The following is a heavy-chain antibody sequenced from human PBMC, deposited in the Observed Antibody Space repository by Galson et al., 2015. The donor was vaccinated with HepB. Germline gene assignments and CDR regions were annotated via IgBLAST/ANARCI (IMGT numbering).Heavy chain of an antibody. V-gene: IGHV5-51*03. CDR2: IYPGDSDT. Sequence: QSGAEVKKPGESLKISCKGSGYSFTSYWIGWVRQMPRKGLEWMGIIYPGDSDTRYSPSFQGQVTISADKSISTVYLQWSSLKASDTAMYYCARYGAVSLWMEGEGGRPAPDYWGQGTLVTVSS. J-gene: IGHJ4*02. CDR3: ARYGAVSLWMEGEGGRPAPDY. D-gene: IGHD4-17*01. CDR1: GYSFTSYW.